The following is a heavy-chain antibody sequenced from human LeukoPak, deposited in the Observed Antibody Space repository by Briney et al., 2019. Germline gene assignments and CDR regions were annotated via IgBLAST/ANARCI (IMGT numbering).Heavy chain of an antibody. CDR3: ARDKGQQLVRDDY. CDR1: GYTFTSYY. Sequence: GASVKVSCKASGYTFTSYYMHWVRQAPGQGLEWMGIINPSGGSTSYAQKFQGRVTMTRDTSTSTDYMELSSLGSEDTAAYYCARDKGQQLVRDDYWGQGTLVTVSS. J-gene: IGHJ4*02. CDR2: INPSGGST. D-gene: IGHD6-13*01. V-gene: IGHV1-46*01.